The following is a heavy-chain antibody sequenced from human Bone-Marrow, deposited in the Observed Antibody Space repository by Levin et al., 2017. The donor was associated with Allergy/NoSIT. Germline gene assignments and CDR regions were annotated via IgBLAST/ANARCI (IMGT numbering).Heavy chain of an antibody. CDR2: IYYSGST. CDR3: ARVGDLDILTGYPHDAFDI. CDR1: GGSISSYY. J-gene: IGHJ3*02. V-gene: IGHV4-59*01. D-gene: IGHD3-9*01. Sequence: SETLSLTCTVSGGSISSYYWSWIRQPPGKGLEWIGYIYYSGSTNYNPSLKSRVTISVDTSKNQFSLKLSSVTAADTAVYYCARVGDLDILTGYPHDAFDIWGQRTMVTVSS.